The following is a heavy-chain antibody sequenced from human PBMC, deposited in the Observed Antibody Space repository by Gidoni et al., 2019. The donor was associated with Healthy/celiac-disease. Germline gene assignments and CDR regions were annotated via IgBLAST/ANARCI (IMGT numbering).Heavy chain of an antibody. CDR2: IWYDGSNK. Sequence: QVQLVESGGGVVQPGRSLSLSCAPSGFTFSSYGMHWVRPAPGKGLEWVAVIWYDGSNKYYADSVKGRFTISRDNSKNTLYLQMNSLRAEDTAVYYCARGRNRDSRARWYFDLWGRGTLVTVSS. CDR1: GFTFSSYG. CDR3: ARGRNRDSRARWYFDL. J-gene: IGHJ2*01. V-gene: IGHV3-33*01. D-gene: IGHD2-21*01.